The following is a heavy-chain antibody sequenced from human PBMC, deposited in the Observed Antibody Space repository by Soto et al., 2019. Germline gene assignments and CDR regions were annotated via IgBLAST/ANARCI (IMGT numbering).Heavy chain of an antibody. Sequence: QTGGSLRLSCAASGFSFSSLAMSWVRQAPGKGLEWVSSISGRGVDTLYADSVKGRFTISRDNSRDTLYLQVNSLRAEDTAVYYCAKDQTDVTLFDYWGQGTLVTVSS. J-gene: IGHJ4*02. V-gene: IGHV3-23*01. CDR3: AKDQTDVTLFDY. CDR2: ISGRGVDT. CDR1: GFSFSSLA. D-gene: IGHD2-21*02.